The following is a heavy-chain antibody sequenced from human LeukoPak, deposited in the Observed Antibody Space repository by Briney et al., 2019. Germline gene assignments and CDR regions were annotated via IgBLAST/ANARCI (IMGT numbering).Heavy chain of an antibody. V-gene: IGHV4-34*01. Sequence: SETLSLTCAVYGGSFSGYYWSWIRQPPGKGREGIGEINHSGRTNYHPSLKSRVTISVDPSKNQFSLKLSSVTAADTAVYYCARVSIAGRFDYWGQGTLVTVSS. J-gene: IGHJ4*02. CDR2: INHSGRT. D-gene: IGHD6-6*01. CDR3: ARVSIAGRFDY. CDR1: GGSFSGYY.